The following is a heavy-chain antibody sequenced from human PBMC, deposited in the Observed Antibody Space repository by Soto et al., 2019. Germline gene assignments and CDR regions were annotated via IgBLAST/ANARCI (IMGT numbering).Heavy chain of an antibody. CDR3: ARVLVPAAIDY. CDR1: GFTFSSYW. Sequence: GGSLRLSCAASGFTFSSYWRHWVRQAPGKGLAWVSRINSDGSSTSYADSVKGRFTISRDNAKNTLYLQMNSLRAEDTAVYYCARVLVPAAIDYWGQGTLVTVSS. V-gene: IGHV3-74*01. D-gene: IGHD2-2*02. CDR2: INSDGSST. J-gene: IGHJ4*02.